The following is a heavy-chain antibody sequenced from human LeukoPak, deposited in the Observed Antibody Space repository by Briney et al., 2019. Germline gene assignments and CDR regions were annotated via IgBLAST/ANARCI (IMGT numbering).Heavy chain of an antibody. V-gene: IGHV1-2*02. D-gene: IGHD6-19*01. Sequence: GASVKVSCKASGYTFTAYYMHWVRQAPGQGLEWMGWINPNSGGTNYAQKFQGRVTMTRDTSISTAYMELSRLRSDDTAVYYCARVGGSGWYSASDIWGQGTLVTVSS. J-gene: IGHJ3*02. CDR3: ARVGGSGWYSASDI. CDR1: GYTFTAYY. CDR2: INPNSGGT.